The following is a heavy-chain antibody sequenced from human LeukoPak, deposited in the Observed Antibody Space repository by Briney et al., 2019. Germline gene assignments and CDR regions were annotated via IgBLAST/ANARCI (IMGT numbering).Heavy chain of an antibody. J-gene: IGHJ3*02. CDR2: TSYSGST. Sequence: SETLSLICTVSGGSVSSSSDYWGWIRQPPGKGLEWIASTSYSGSTYYNPSLKSRVTISVDTSKTQCSLKLSSVTAADTAVYYCARHSDRGTYYGPFNIWGQGTMVTVSS. CDR3: ARHSDRGTYYGPFNI. V-gene: IGHV4-39*01. CDR1: GGSVSSSSDY. D-gene: IGHD1-26*01.